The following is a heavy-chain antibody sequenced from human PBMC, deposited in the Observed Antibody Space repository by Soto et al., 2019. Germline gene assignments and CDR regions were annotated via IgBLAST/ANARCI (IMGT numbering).Heavy chain of an antibody. D-gene: IGHD3-9*01. CDR2: IYYSGST. V-gene: IGHV4-59*08. J-gene: IGHJ4*02. Sequence: PSETLSLTCTVSGASISSYYWTWIRQPPGKGLEWIGYIYYSGSTNYNPSLKSRVTISVDTSKNQFSLKLRYVTAADTAVYYWASQFDDIYDYWGRGTLVTVSS. CDR3: ASQFDDIYDY. CDR1: GASISSYY.